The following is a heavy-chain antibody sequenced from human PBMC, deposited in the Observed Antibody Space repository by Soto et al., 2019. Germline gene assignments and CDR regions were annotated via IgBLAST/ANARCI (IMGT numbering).Heavy chain of an antibody. J-gene: IGHJ4*02. CDR3: ARGVRGDY. CDR1: GYSFTRYG. V-gene: IGHV1-8*01. Sequence: ASVKVSCKASGYSFTRYGIAWARQAPGQGLEWMGWMNPNNGNTSYAQNLQGRVTMTRNTSISTAYMELSSLRSEDTAVYYCARGVRGDYWGQGTLVTVSS. CDR2: MNPNNGNT. D-gene: IGHD3-16*01.